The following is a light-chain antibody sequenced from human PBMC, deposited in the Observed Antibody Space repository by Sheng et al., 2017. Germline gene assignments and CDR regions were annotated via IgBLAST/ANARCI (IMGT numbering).Light chain of an antibody. V-gene: IGKV3-11*01. J-gene: IGKJ4*01. CDR2: DAS. Sequence: EIVMTQSPATLSLSPGERATLSCRASQSVSSSLAWYQQKPGQAPRLLIYDASNRATGIPARFSGSGSGTDFTLTISSLEPEDFAVYYCQQRGNWPTFGGGTKVDIK. CDR1: QSVSSS. CDR3: QQRGNWPT.